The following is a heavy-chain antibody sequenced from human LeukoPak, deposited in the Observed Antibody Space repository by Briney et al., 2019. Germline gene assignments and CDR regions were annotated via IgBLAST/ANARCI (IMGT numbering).Heavy chain of an antibody. J-gene: IGHJ4*02. D-gene: IGHD2-15*01. CDR3: ARDGGLHTNFDY. CDR2: ISYDGSNK. Sequence: GGSLRLSCAASGFTFSSYAMHWVRQAPGKGLEWVAVISYDGSNKYYAGSVKGRFTISRDNSKNTLYLQMNSLRAEDTAVYYCARDGGLHTNFDYWGQGTLVTVSS. CDR1: GFTFSSYA. V-gene: IGHV3-30*01.